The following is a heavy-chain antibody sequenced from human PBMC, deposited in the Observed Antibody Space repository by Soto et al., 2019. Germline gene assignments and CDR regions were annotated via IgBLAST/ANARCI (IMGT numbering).Heavy chain of an antibody. CDR3: ARRGLGYYDSSGYYRRGAFDI. CDR1: GYSFTSYW. CDR2: IYPGDSDT. V-gene: IGHV5-51*01. J-gene: IGHJ3*02. Sequence: GESLKISCKGSGYSFTSYWIGWVCQMPGKGLEWMGIIYPGDSDTRYSPSFQGQVTISADKSISTAYLQWSSLKASDTAMYYCARRGLGYYDSSGYYRRGAFDIWGQGTMVTVSS. D-gene: IGHD3-22*01.